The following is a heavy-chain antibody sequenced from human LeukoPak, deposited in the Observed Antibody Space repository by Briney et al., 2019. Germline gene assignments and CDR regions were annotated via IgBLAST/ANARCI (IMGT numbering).Heavy chain of an antibody. CDR2: IYYSGST. CDR3: ARALGYGSGLDY. Sequence: SETLSLTCTVSGGSISGYYWSWIRQPPGKGLEWIGYIYYSGSTNYNPSLKSRVTISVDTSKNQFSLKLSSVTAADTAVYYCARALGYGSGLDYWGQGTLVTVSS. D-gene: IGHD2-15*01. CDR1: GGSISGYY. V-gene: IGHV4-59*01. J-gene: IGHJ4*02.